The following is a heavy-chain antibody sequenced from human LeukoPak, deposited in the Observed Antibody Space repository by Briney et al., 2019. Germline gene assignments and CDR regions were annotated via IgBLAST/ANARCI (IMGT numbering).Heavy chain of an antibody. D-gene: IGHD2-21*02. V-gene: IGHV5-51*01. J-gene: IGHJ4*02. CDR3: AIPPGYCGNDCSFDH. Sequence: GAPRHISGEGSGSIFSNYWICGVRPLPGKGLEGMGIIYPGDYETRYSPSFQGLVTISVDKSISTAYLQWSSLKASDTAMYYCAIPPGYCGNDCSFDHWGQGTLVTVSS. CDR2: IYPGDYET. CDR1: GSIFSNYW.